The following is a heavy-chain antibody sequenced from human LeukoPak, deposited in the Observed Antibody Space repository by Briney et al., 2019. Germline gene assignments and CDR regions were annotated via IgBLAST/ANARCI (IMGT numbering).Heavy chain of an antibody. Sequence: PGGSLRLSCEVSGFTFDNNDMHWVRQTTGKGLEWVSAIGSAGYTYYADSVRGRFTITRDDAKQSLYLQMNSLRVEDTAVYHCVRQPDSARYGFDYWGRGTQVTVSS. V-gene: IGHV3-13*01. CDR2: IGSAGYT. J-gene: IGHJ4*02. D-gene: IGHD1-14*01. CDR1: GFTFDNND. CDR3: VRQPDSARYGFDY.